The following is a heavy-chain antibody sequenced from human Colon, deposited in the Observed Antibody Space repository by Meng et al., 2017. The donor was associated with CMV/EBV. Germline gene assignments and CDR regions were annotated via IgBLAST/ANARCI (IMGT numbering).Heavy chain of an antibody. CDR2: IWNNGWDS. J-gene: IGHJ5*02. CDR1: GFNFGSYG. D-gene: IGHD5-12*01. Sequence: GESLKISCAASGFNFGSYGMHWVRQAPGKGPEWVAVIWNNGWDSYYAASVKGRFTISRDNSKNTLYLQMNSLRVEDTAVYYCARDGFTGYAGWFDPWGQGTQVTVSS. CDR3: ARDGFTGYAGWFDP. V-gene: IGHV3-33*01.